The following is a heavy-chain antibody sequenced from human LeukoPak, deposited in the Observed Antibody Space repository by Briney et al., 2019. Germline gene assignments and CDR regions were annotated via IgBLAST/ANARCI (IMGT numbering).Heavy chain of an antibody. CDR1: GGSFSGYY. V-gene: IGHV4-34*01. J-gene: IGHJ3*02. CDR2: INHSGST. CDR3: ARVGPGYCSSTSCYPYAFGI. D-gene: IGHD2-2*01. Sequence: KPSETLSLTCAVYGGSFSGYYWSWIRQPPGKGLEWIGEINHSGSTNYNPSLKSRVTISVDTSKNQFSLKLSSVTAADTAVYYCARVGPGYCSSTSCYPYAFGIWGQGTMVTVSS.